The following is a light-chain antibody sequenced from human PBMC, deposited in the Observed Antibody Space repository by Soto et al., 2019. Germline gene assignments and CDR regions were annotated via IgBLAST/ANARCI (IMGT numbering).Light chain of an antibody. CDR2: GAS. V-gene: IGKV3-15*01. Sequence: EVELTQSPVTLSVSRGARATLSCRSSQTISTHLAWYQQKPGQAPRLLIYGASTRATAVPARFSGSGSGTDFTLTISRVQSEDAAVYYCQQFDSWPPITFGQGTKLEIK. CDR1: QTISTH. J-gene: IGKJ2*01. CDR3: QQFDSWPPIT.